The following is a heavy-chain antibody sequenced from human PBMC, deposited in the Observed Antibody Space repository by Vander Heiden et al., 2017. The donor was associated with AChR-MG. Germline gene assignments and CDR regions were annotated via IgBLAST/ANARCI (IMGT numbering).Heavy chain of an antibody. CDR2: INHSGST. Sequence: QVQLQQWGAGLLKPSETLSLTCAVYGGSFSDYYWSWLRHPPGKGLEWIGEINHSGSTNYNPSLKSRVTISKDTSKNQFSVKLSSVTAADTAVYYCARLHFRYSRGYYGMDVWGQGTTVTVSS. V-gene: IGHV4-34*01. J-gene: IGHJ6*02. CDR3: ARLHFRYSRGYYGMDV. CDR1: GGSFSDYY. D-gene: IGHD5-18*01.